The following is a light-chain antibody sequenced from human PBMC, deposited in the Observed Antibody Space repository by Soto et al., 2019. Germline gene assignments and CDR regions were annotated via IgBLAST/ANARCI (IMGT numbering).Light chain of an antibody. CDR3: QQRSNWPPT. V-gene: IGKV3-11*01. CDR1: QSVNTY. Sequence: EIVLTQSPATLSLSPGERATLSCRASQSVNTYLAWYQHKPGQAPRLLIYDASNRATGIPARFSGSGSGTDFTLTISSLEPADFAIYYCQQRSNWPPTFVGGTKVEIK. CDR2: DAS. J-gene: IGKJ4*01.